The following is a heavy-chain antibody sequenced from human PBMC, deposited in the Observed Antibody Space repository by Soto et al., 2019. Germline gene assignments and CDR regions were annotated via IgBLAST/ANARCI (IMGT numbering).Heavy chain of an antibody. Sequence: GGSLRLSCAASGFTFDDYAMHWVRQAPGKGLEWVSGISWNSGSIGYADSVKGRFTISRDNAKNSLYLQMNSLRAEDTALYYCAKVSIGSGWYLGYFQHWGQGT. CDR1: GFTFDDYA. CDR2: ISWNSGSI. J-gene: IGHJ1*01. V-gene: IGHV3-9*01. CDR3: AKVSIGSGWYLGYFQH. D-gene: IGHD6-19*01.